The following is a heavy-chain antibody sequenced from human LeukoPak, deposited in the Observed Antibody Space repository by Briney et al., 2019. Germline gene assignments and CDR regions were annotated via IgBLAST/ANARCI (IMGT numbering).Heavy chain of an antibody. Sequence: SVKVSCKASGGTFSSYAISWVRQAPGQGLEWMGRIIPIFGTANYAQRFQGRVTITTDESTSTAYMELSSLRSEDTAVYYCARAIAAAGYFDYWGQGTLVTVSS. D-gene: IGHD6-13*01. CDR2: IIPIFGTA. CDR3: ARAIAAAGYFDY. J-gene: IGHJ4*02. CDR1: GGTFSSYA. V-gene: IGHV1-69*05.